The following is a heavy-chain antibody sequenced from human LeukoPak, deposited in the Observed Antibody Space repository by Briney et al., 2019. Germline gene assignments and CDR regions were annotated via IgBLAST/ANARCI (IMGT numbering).Heavy chain of an antibody. J-gene: IGHJ4*02. Sequence: SETLSLTCAVYGGSFSGYYWSWIRQPPGKGLEWIGEINHSGSTNYNPSLKSRVTISVDTSKNQFSLTLSSVTAADTAVYYCARAARELLWFGELLGNFDYWGQGTLVTVSS. CDR2: INHSGST. CDR1: GGSFSGYY. V-gene: IGHV4-34*01. D-gene: IGHD3-10*01. CDR3: ARAARELLWFGELLGNFDY.